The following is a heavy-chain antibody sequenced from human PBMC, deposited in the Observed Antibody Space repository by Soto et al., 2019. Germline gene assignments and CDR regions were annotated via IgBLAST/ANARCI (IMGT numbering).Heavy chain of an antibody. CDR3: ARYDYVWGSYLSSDAFDI. J-gene: IGHJ3*02. Sequence: PSETLSLTCTVSGGSISSGDYYWSWIRQPPGKGLEWIGYIYYSGSTYYNPSLKSRVTISVDTSKNQFSLKLSSVTAADTAVYYCARYDYVWGSYLSSDAFDIWGQETMVTVSS. V-gene: IGHV4-30-4*01. CDR1: GGSISSGDYY. CDR2: IYYSGST. D-gene: IGHD3-16*02.